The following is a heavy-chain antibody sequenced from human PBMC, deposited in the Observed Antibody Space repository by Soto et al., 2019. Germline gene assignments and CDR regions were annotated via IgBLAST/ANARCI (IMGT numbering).Heavy chain of an antibody. Sequence: LRLSCAASGFTFSSYAMHWVRQAPGKGLEWVAVISYDGSNKYYADSVKGRFTISRDNSKNTLYLQMNSLRAEDTAVYYCARVIGMITFGGVDYWGQGTLVTVSS. CDR1: GFTFSSYA. D-gene: IGHD3-16*01. CDR2: ISYDGSNK. J-gene: IGHJ4*02. CDR3: ARVIGMITFGGVDY. V-gene: IGHV3-30-3*01.